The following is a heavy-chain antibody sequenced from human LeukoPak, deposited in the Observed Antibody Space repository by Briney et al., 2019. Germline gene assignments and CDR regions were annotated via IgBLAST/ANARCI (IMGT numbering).Heavy chain of an antibody. Sequence: GGSLRLSRAAWGFTFNNYYMNWVRQAPGKGLEWVSYISSSSSTIYYADSVKGRFTISRDNAKNSLYVQMNSLRAENTAVYYCAGSVDIDYWGQGTLVTVSS. D-gene: IGHD1-26*01. CDR1: GFTFNNYY. J-gene: IGHJ4*02. CDR2: ISSSSSTI. V-gene: IGHV3-48*01. CDR3: AGSVDIDY.